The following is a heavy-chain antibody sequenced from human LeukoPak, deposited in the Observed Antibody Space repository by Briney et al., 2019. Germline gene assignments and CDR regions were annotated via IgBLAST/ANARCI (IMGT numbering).Heavy chain of an antibody. CDR2: INPSGGST. D-gene: IGHD3-16*01. CDR1: GYTFTSYY. Sequence: EASVKVSCKASGYTFTSYYMHWVRQAPGQGLEWMGIINPSGGSTSYAQKFQGRVTMTRDTSTSTVYMELSSLRPEDTAVYYCARDLGGNYYFDYWGQGTLVTVSS. V-gene: IGHV1-46*01. CDR3: ARDLGGNYYFDY. J-gene: IGHJ4*02.